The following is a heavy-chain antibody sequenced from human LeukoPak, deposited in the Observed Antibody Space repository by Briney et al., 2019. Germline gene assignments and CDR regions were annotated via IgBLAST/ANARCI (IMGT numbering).Heavy chain of an antibody. J-gene: IGHJ4*02. CDR2: ISAYNGNT. CDR1: GYTFTSYG. V-gene: IGHV1-18*04. Sequence: ASVKVSFKASGYTFTSYGISWVRQAPGQGLEWMGLISAYNGNTNYAQKLQGRVTMTTDTSTSTAYMELRSLRSDDTAVYYCARDLAWAAAGNAPFDYWGQGTLVTVFS. CDR3: ARDLAWAAAGNAPFDY. D-gene: IGHD6-13*01.